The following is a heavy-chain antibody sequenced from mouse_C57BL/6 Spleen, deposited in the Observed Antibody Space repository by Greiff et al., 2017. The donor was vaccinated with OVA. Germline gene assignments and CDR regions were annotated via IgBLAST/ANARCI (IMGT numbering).Heavy chain of an antibody. J-gene: IGHJ3*01. CDR2: INPNNGGN. CDR1: GYTFTDYY. V-gene: IGHV1-26*01. CDR3: ARDYYGSRGAY. D-gene: IGHD1-1*01. Sequence: EVQLQQSGPELVQPGASVKISCKASGYTFTDYYMNWVKQSPGKSLEWIGDINPNNGGNSYTQKFKGKATLTEDNTSSTANMKLRSLTSEDSAYYYCARDYYGSRGAYWGQGTLVTVSA.